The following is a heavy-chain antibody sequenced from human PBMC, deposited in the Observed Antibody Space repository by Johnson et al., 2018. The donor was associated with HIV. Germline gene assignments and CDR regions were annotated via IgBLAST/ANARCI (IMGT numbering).Heavy chain of an antibody. Sequence: VQLVESGGGLVQPGGSLRLSCAASGFTFITYAVHWVRQAPGKGLEYVSGISANGGSTYYANSVKGRFTTSRDNSKHTLYLQMGSLRAGDTDVYYCARSGGAVAGVDAFDIWGQGTMVTVSS. J-gene: IGHJ3*02. CDR3: ARSGGAVAGVDAFDI. D-gene: IGHD6-19*01. CDR2: ISANGGST. CDR1: GFTFITYA. V-gene: IGHV3-64*01.